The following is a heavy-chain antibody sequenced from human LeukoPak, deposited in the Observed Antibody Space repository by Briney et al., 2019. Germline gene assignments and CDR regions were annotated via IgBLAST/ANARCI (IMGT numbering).Heavy chain of an antibody. CDR3: AKDLAPMAQGYYYMDV. Sequence: GGSLRLSCAASGFTFSSYGMHWVRQAPGKGLEWVAFIRYDGSNKYYADSVKGRFTISRDNSKNTPYLQMNSLRAEDTAVYYCAKDLAPMAQGYYYMDVWGKGTTVTISS. D-gene: IGHD2-2*01. CDR1: GFTFSSYG. V-gene: IGHV3-30*02. CDR2: IRYDGSNK. J-gene: IGHJ6*03.